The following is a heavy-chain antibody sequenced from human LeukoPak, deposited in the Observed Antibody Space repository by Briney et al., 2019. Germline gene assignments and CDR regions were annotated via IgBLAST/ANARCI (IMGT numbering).Heavy chain of an antibody. CDR1: GFAFSRYG. CDR3: ARGPGALDY. D-gene: IGHD2-2*01. CDR2: ISHDGTNR. Sequence: GRSLRLSCAASGFAFSRYGMHWVRQAPGKGLEGVALISHDGTNRNHADSVKGRLTISRDNSNNTLYLQMSSLRAEDTAVYYCARGPGALDYWGQGALVTVSS. V-gene: IGHV3-30*03. J-gene: IGHJ4*02.